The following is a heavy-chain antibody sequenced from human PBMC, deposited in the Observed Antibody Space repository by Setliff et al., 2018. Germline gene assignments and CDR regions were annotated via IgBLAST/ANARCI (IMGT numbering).Heavy chain of an antibody. CDR1: GASISSDGYY. Sequence: SETLSLTYVISGASISSDGYYWRLLRQHPWKGLEWIGYIYYGGSTYYNPSLKSRVTISLDTSKNQFSLELRSVTAAETAVYYCASSRTIAVKGGVFAVWGRGTLVTVSS. D-gene: IGHD6-19*01. J-gene: IGHJ2*01. CDR3: ASSRTIAVKGGVFAV. V-gene: IGHV4-31*11. CDR2: IYYGGST.